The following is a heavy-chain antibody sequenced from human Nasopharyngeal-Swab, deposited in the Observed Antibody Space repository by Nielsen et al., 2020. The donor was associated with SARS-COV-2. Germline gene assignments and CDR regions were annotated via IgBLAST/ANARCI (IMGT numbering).Heavy chain of an antibody. CDR1: GGTFSSYA. Sequence: SVKVSCKASGGTFSSYAISWVRQAPGQGLEWMGGIIPIFGTANYAQKFQGRVTTTADESTSTAYMELSSLRSEDTAVYYCARDRKGAYYYDSSGYSNWFDPWGQGTLVTVSS. D-gene: IGHD3-22*01. CDR3: ARDRKGAYYYDSSGYSNWFDP. J-gene: IGHJ5*02. CDR2: IIPIFGTA. V-gene: IGHV1-69*13.